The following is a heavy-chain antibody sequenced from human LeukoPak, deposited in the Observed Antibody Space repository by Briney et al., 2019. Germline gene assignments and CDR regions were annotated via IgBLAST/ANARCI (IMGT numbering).Heavy chain of an antibody. Sequence: SETLSLTCTVSGGSISSYYWSWIRQPPGKGLEWIGYIYYSGSTNYNPSLKSRVTISVDTSKNQFSLKLSSVTAADTAVYYCARTPIAAAGTVDYWGQGTLVTVSS. V-gene: IGHV4-59*12. J-gene: IGHJ4*02. CDR1: GGSISSYY. D-gene: IGHD6-13*01. CDR3: ARTPIAAAGTVDY. CDR2: IYYSGST.